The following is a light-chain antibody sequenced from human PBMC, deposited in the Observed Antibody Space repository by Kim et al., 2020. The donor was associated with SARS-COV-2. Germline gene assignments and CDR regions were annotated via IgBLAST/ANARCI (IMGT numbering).Light chain of an antibody. V-gene: IGLV3-1*01. Sequence: VSGSPGQTVPITCSGDKLGDKYSSWYQQQPGQAPVLVIYQDTKRPSGIPERFSGSNSGNTATLTITGAQAMDEADYYCQAWDNTWVFGGGTQLTVL. CDR3: QAWDNTWV. CDR2: QDT. CDR1: KLGDKY. J-gene: IGLJ3*02.